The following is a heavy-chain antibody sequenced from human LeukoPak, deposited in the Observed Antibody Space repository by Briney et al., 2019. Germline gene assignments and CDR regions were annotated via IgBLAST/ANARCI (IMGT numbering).Heavy chain of an antibody. CDR2: IYYSGST. CDR1: GGSISSGSYY. D-gene: IGHD2-15*01. Sequence: PSQTLSLTCTVSGGSISSGSYYWSWIRQPAGKGLEWIGYIYYSGSTYYNPSLKSRVTISVDTSKNQFSLKLSSVTAADTAVYYCAREWAYCSGGSCYPGHWFDPWGREPWSPSPQ. CDR3: AREWAYCSGGSCYPGHWFDP. V-gene: IGHV4-30-4*08. J-gene: IGHJ5*02.